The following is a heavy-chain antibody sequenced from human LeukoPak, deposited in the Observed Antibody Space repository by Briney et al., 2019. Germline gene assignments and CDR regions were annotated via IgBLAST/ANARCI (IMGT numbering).Heavy chain of an antibody. Sequence: GGSLRLSCAASGFTFSSYGMHWVRQAPGKGLEWVAVIWYDGSNKYYADSVKGRFTISRDNSKNTLYLQMNSLRAEDTAVYYCASASYCKGGSCYSVHWGQGTLVTVSS. D-gene: IGHD2-15*01. CDR2: IWYDGSNK. CDR3: ASASYCKGGSCYSVH. J-gene: IGHJ4*02. CDR1: GFTFSSYG. V-gene: IGHV3-33*01.